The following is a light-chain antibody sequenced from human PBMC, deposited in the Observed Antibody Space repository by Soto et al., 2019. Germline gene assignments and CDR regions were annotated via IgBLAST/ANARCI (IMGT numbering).Light chain of an antibody. CDR1: SSDIGGYNY. CDR3: TSYTISGTWV. CDR2: EVS. V-gene: IGLV2-14*01. J-gene: IGLJ3*02. Sequence: QSALTQPASVSGSPGQSITISCTGTSSDIGGYNYVSWYQQHPGKAPKLLIYEVSNRPSGVSNRFSGSKSGNTASLTISGLQADDEADYYCTSYTISGTWVFGGGTKLTVL.